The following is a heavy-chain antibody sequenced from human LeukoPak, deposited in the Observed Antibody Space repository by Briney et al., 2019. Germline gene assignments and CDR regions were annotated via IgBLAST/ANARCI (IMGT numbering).Heavy chain of an antibody. V-gene: IGHV1-24*01. CDR3: ARGGDS. J-gene: IGHJ4*02. CDR1: GYTLTELS. CDR2: FDPEDGET. Sequence: ASVEVSCKVSGYTLTELSMHWVRQAPGKGLEWMGGFDPEDGETIYAQKFQGWVTMTRDTSISTAYMELSRLRSDDTAVYYCARGGDSWGQGTLVTVSS. D-gene: IGHD3-10*01.